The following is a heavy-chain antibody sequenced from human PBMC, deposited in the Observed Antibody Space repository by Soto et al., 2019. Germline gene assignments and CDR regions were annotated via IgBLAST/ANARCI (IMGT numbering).Heavy chain of an antibody. CDR1: GFTFSSYA. V-gene: IGHV3-23*01. CDR3: AKNPSGSYPWFDP. CDR2: ISGSGGST. D-gene: IGHD1-26*01. Sequence: GGSLRLSCAASGFTFSSYAMSWVRQAPGKGLEWVSVISGSGGSTNHADSVKGRFTISRDNSKNTLYLQMNSLRAEDTAVYYCAKNPSGSYPWFDPWGQGTLVTVSS. J-gene: IGHJ5*02.